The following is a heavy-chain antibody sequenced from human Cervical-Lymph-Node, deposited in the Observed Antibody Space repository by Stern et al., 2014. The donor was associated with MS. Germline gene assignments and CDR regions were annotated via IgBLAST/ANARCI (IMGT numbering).Heavy chain of an antibody. CDR3: ARATVARGAFDI. CDR2: IIPILGAA. V-gene: IGHV1-69*01. J-gene: IGHJ3*02. Sequence: QLVQSGAEVKKPGSSVKVSCKASGGTFSSYAINWVRQAPGQGLEWMGGIIPILGAANFAQKFQVRVTITADESTNTAYMDLNSLRSDDTAVYYCARATVARGAFDIWGQGTMVTVST. D-gene: IGHD4-23*01. CDR1: GGTFSSYA.